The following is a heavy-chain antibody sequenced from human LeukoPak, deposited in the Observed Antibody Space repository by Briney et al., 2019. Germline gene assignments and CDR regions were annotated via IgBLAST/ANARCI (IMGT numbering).Heavy chain of an antibody. V-gene: IGHV3-74*01. Sequence: PGGSLRLSCAASGFTVSSFWMHWVRQAPGKGLVWVSRISSDGSNTYYADSVKGRFTISRDNAKNSLYLQMNSLRAEGTAVYYCARDEQWLGGVDYWGQGTLVTVSS. J-gene: IGHJ4*02. D-gene: IGHD6-19*01. CDR2: ISSDGSNT. CDR1: GFTVSSFW. CDR3: ARDEQWLGGVDY.